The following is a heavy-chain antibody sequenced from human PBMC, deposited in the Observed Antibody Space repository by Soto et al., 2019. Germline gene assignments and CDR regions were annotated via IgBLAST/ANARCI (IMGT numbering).Heavy chain of an antibody. D-gene: IGHD5-18*01. Sequence: SVKVSCKASGGTFGSHGIAWVRQAPGQGLEWMGGFIAMLGTPTYAKKVQGRATITADESLTSSYLELRSLRSEGTAVYFCARGAMANFDYWGQGTVVTVSS. CDR2: FIAMLGTP. CDR3: ARGAMANFDY. CDR1: GGTFGSHG. V-gene: IGHV1-69*13. J-gene: IGHJ4*02.